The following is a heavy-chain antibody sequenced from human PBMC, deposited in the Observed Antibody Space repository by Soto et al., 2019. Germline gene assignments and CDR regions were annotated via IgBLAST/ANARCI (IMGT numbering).Heavy chain of an antibody. Sequence: TSETLSLTCTVSGGSISSYYWSWIRQPPGKGLEWIGYIYYSGSTNYNPSLKSRVTISVDTSKNQFSLKLSSVTAADTAVYYCARVGYCSSTSCAHVFDYWGQGTLVTVSS. J-gene: IGHJ4*02. CDR2: IYYSGST. D-gene: IGHD2-2*01. V-gene: IGHV4-59*01. CDR3: ARVGYCSSTSCAHVFDY. CDR1: GGSISSYY.